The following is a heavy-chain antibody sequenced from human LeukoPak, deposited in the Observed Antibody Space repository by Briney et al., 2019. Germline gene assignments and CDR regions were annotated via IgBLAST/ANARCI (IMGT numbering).Heavy chain of an antibody. D-gene: IGHD1-26*01. CDR3: ANGSYLGNTRSALYY. CDR2: ISWDGGST. Sequence: GGSLRLSCAASGFTFDDYTMHCVRQAPGKGLEWVSLISWDGGSTYYADSVQGRFTISRDNSKNSLYLQMNSLRTEDTALYYCANGSYLGNTRSALYYWGQGTLVTVSS. J-gene: IGHJ4*02. V-gene: IGHV3-43*01. CDR1: GFTFDDYT.